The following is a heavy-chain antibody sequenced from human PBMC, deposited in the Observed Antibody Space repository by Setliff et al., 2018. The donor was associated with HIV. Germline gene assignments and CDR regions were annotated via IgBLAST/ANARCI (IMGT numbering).Heavy chain of an antibody. CDR3: ARDRWFSNNWYSDY. CDR1: GFTFSSYW. CDR2: IKQDGSVK. D-gene: IGHD6-13*01. J-gene: IGHJ4*02. V-gene: IGHV3-7*05. Sequence: HPGGSLRLSCAASGFTFSSYWMSWVRQAPGKGLEWVANIKQDGSVKNYVDSVRGRFTISRDNAENSLFLQMTGLRPEDTAMYYCARDRWFSNNWYSDYWGQGTLVTVSS.